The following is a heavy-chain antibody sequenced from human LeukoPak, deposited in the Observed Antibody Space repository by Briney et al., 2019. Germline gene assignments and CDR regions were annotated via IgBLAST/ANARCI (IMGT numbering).Heavy chain of an antibody. J-gene: IGHJ4*02. CDR3: AREAVYYDFWSGYYTYGNFDY. V-gene: IGHV4-59*01. CDR1: GGSISSYY. D-gene: IGHD3-3*01. CDR2: IYYSGST. Sequence: SETLSLTCTVSGGSISSYYWSWIRQPPGKGLEWIGYIYYSGSTNYNPSLKSRVTISVDTSKNQFSLKLSSVTAADTAVYHCAREAVYYDFWSGYYTYGNFDYWGQGTLVTVSS.